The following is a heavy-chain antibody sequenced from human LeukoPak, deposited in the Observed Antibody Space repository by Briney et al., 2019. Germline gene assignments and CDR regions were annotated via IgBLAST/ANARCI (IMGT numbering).Heavy chain of an antibody. CDR2: ISSSSSYI. Sequence: GGSLRLSCAASGFTFSSYSMNWVRQAPGKGLEWVSSISSSSSYIYYADSVKGRFTVSRDNAKNSLYLQMNSLRAEDTAVYYCAMPPPTAMVNYWGQGTLVTVSS. V-gene: IGHV3-21*01. D-gene: IGHD5-18*01. CDR1: GFTFSSYS. CDR3: AMPPPTAMVNY. J-gene: IGHJ4*02.